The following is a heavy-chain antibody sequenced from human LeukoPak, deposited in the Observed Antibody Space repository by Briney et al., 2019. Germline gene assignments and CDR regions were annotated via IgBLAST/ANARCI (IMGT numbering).Heavy chain of an antibody. CDR1: GFTFSSYG. CDR3: AKDQFVVGATFFDY. Sequence: GGSLRLSCAASGFTFSSYGMHWVRQAPGKGLEWVTFISYDGSKKYYADSVKGRFTISRDNSKNTLYLQMNSLRAEDTALYYCAKDQFVVGATFFDYWGQGTLVTVSS. CDR2: ISYDGSKK. V-gene: IGHV3-30*18. D-gene: IGHD2-15*01. J-gene: IGHJ4*02.